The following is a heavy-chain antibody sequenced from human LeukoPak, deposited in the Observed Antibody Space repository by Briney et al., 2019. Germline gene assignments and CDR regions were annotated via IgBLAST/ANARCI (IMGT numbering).Heavy chain of an antibody. Sequence: GSLRLSCAASGFTFSNYSMNWVRQAPGKGLEWVSFISSSSSYIYYADSVKGRFTISRDNAKNSLYLQMNSLRAEDTAVYYCARGMNFFDYWGQGTLVTVSS. J-gene: IGHJ4*02. D-gene: IGHD2-8*01. V-gene: IGHV3-21*01. CDR1: GFTFSNYS. CDR3: ARGMNFFDY. CDR2: ISSSSSYI.